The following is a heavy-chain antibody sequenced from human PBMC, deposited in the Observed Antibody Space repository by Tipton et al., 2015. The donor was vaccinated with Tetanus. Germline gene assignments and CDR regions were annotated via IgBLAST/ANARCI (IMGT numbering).Heavy chain of an antibody. CDR1: GASFSSGDYY. V-gene: IGHV4-61*03. Sequence: TLSLTCTVSGASFSSGDYYWNWIRQSPGKRLEWIGNIYYSGDTAYNPSLQSRATIYLDTAKKHFSLRLSSVTAADTAVYYCARSHVFRFTLFGEEIPRSGRFDPWGQGTLVTVSS. J-gene: IGHJ5*02. CDR2: IYYSGDT. D-gene: IGHD3-3*01. CDR3: ARSHVFRFTLFGEEIPRSGRFDP.